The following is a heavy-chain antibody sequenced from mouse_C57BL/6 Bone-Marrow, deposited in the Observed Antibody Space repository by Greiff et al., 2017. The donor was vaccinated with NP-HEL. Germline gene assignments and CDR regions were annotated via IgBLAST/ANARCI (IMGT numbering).Heavy chain of an antibody. D-gene: IGHD1-1*01. CDR2: ISDGGSYT. Sequence: EVKLMESGGGLVKPGGSLKLSCAASGFTFSSYAMSWVRQTPEKRLEWVATISDGGSYTYYPDNVKGRFTISRDNAKNNLYLQMSHLKSEDTAVYYCARDPLFFDVWGTGTTVTVSS. CDR3: ARDPLFFDV. CDR1: GFTFSSYA. V-gene: IGHV5-4*01. J-gene: IGHJ1*03.